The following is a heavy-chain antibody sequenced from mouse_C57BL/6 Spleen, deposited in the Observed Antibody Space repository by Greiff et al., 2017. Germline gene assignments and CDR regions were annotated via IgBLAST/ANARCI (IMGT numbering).Heavy chain of an antibody. CDR3: ARRVIYYGKSWYFDF. J-gene: IGHJ1*03. CDR2: INPSTGGT. CDR1: GYSFTGYY. V-gene: IGHV1-42*01. D-gene: IGHD2-1*01. Sequence: VQLQQSGPELVQPGASVKISCKASGYSFTGYYMNWVKQSPEKSLEWIGEINPSTGGTTYNQKFKAKATLTVDKSSSTAYMQLKRVTSEDSAVYYCARRVIYYGKSWYFDFWGTGTTVTVSS.